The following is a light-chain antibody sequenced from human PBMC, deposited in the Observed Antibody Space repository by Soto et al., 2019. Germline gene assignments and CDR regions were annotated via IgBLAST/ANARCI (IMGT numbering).Light chain of an antibody. J-gene: IGKJ1*01. V-gene: IGKV1-5*03. CDR3: QHYNSYPWT. CDR1: NRISTW. Sequence: DIQLTQSPSTLSASVGDRVSFTWRASNRISTWWAWYQQKAGKAPKILIYKASSLESGVPSRVSGSGSGTEFTLTISSLQTDDFATYYCQHYNSYPWTFGQGTKVDIK. CDR2: KAS.